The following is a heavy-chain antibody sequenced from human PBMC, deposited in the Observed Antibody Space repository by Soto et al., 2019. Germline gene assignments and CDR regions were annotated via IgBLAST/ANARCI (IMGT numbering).Heavy chain of an antibody. Sequence: QVQLVQSGAEVKKPGSSVKVSCKFSGGTFSNYAITWVRQAPGQVLEWMGGIIPTLDTANYAQKCQGRVTITADKSTDTAHMVLSTLRSEDKAIYYCARERRFYDRSGFFSPSPVDYGGVGSAFTATS. D-gene: IGHD3-22*01. J-gene: IGHJ4*02. CDR1: GGTFSNYA. CDR3: ARERRFYDRSGFFSPSPVDY. V-gene: IGHV1-69*06. CDR2: IIPTLDTA.